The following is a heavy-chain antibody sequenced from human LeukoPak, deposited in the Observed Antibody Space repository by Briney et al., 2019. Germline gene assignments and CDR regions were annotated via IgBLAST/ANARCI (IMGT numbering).Heavy chain of an antibody. V-gene: IGHV3-30*18. CDR2: ISYDGSNK. J-gene: IGHJ4*02. CDR3: AKDAGPDIVVVPAALDY. D-gene: IGHD2-2*01. CDR1: GFTFSSYG. Sequence: GGSLRLSCAASGFTFSSYGMHWVRQAPGKGLEWVAVISYDGSNKYYADSVKGRFTISRGNSKNTLYLQMNSLRAEDTAVYYCAKDAGPDIVVVPAALDYWGQGTLVTVSS.